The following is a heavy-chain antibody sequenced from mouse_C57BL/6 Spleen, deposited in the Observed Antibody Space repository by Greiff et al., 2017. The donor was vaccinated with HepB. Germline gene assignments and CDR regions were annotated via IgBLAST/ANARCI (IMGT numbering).Heavy chain of an antibody. CDR3: ARDYGSYYFDY. V-gene: IGHV1-64*01. CDR1: GYTFTSYW. CDR2: IHPNSGST. J-gene: IGHJ2*01. Sequence: QVQLKQPGAELVKPGASVKLSCKASGYTFTSYWMHWVKQRPGQGLEWIGMIHPNSGSTNYNEKFKSKATLTVDNSSSTAYMQLSSLTSEDSAVYYCARDYGSYYFDYWGQGTTLTVSS. D-gene: IGHD2-1*01.